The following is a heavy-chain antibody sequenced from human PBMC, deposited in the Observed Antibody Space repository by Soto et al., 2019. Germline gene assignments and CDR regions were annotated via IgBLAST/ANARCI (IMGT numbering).Heavy chain of an antibody. Sequence: QVQLQESGPGLVKPSQTLSLTCTVSGGSISSGGYYWSWIRQHPGKGLEWIGYIYYRGSTYYNPSLKRRVTPSVDTSKNQSSLKLSSVPAADTAVYYCARDRKTDRVYNGFDPWGQGTLVTVSS. V-gene: IGHV4-31*03. D-gene: IGHD6-13*01. J-gene: IGHJ5*02. CDR1: GGSISSGGYY. CDR3: ARDRKTDRVYNGFDP. CDR2: IYYRGST.